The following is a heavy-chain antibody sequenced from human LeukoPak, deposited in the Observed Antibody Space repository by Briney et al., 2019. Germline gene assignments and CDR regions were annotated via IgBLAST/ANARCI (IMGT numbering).Heavy chain of an antibody. CDR1: GFTFSSYS. CDR3: ARLEVTVVATIDY. J-gene: IGHJ4*02. V-gene: IGHV3-21*01. D-gene: IGHD5-12*01. CDR2: ISSSSTGI. Sequence: GGSLRLSCEASGFTFSSYSMSWVRQAPGKGLEWVSIISSSSTGIFSADAVKGRFTISRDNAKNSLYLEMNSLRAEDTAVYYCARLEVTVVATIDYWGQGTLVTVSS.